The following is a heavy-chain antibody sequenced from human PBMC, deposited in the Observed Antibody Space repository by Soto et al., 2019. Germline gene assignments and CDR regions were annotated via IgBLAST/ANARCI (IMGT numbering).Heavy chain of an antibody. D-gene: IGHD3-3*02. CDR1: GLTFSRSA. CDR2: ISGSGAST. V-gene: IGHV3-23*01. Sequence: PVGSLRLSCAASGLTFSRSAMSWVRQAPGKGLHWVSGISGSGASTFYADSVKGRFTISRDNSKNTLYLQVNSLRAEDTAIYYCEQEKSGPIFWGQRTLVTVSS. CDR3: EQEKSGPIF. J-gene: IGHJ4*02.